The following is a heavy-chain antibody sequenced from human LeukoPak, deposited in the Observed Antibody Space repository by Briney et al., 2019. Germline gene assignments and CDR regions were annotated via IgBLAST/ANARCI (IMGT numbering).Heavy chain of an antibody. CDR2: IKEDGSEK. D-gene: IGHD3-22*01. CDR3: ARRYYDNFDY. J-gene: IGHJ4*02. Sequence: GGSLRLSCAASAFTFSSYWMSWVRQAPGKGLEWVANIKEDGSEKYYVDSVKGRFTISRDNAKNSLYLQMNSLRAEDTAVYYCARRYYDNFDYWGQGTLVTVSS. V-gene: IGHV3-7*01. CDR1: AFTFSSYW.